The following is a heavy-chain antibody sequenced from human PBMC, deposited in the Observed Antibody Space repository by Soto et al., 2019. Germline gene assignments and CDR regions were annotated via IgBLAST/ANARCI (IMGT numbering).Heavy chain of an antibody. V-gene: IGHV4-31*03. D-gene: IGHD5-18*01. CDR3: AHSRPYSLYYFDY. J-gene: IGHJ4*02. CDR2: IYYSGGT. CDR1: GGSISSSGYY. Sequence: QVQLQQSGPGLVKPSQTLSLTCTVSGGSISSSGYYWSWLRQHPGKGLEWIGYIYYSGGTYYNPSLKSRVSMSVDTSKNQFSLNLSSVTAADTAVYFCAHSRPYSLYYFDYWGQGTLVTVSS.